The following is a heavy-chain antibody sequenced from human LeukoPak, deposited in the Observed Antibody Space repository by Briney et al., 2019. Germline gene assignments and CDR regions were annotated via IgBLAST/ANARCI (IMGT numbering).Heavy chain of an antibody. CDR1: GFTFSNYN. Sequence: GGSLRLSCAASGFTFSNYNINWVRQAPGKGLEWVSAISGSGGSTYYADSVKGRFTISRDNSKNTLYLQMNSLRAEDTAVYYCAKVPISGYYYDSSGYPTLWGQGTLVTVSS. CDR3: AKVPISGYYYDSSGYPTL. J-gene: IGHJ4*02. CDR2: ISGSGGST. D-gene: IGHD3-22*01. V-gene: IGHV3-23*01.